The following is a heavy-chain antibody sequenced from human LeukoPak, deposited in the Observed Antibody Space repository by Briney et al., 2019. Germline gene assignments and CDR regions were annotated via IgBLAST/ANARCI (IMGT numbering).Heavy chain of an antibody. J-gene: IGHJ4*02. D-gene: IGHD7-27*01. CDR3: ARSPIGLGFFDY. Sequence: GASVKVSCKASGYTFTGYYMHWVRQAPGQGLEWMGWINPNSGGTNYAQKFQGRVSMTRDTSISIAYMELSSLRSDDTAVYYCARSPIGLGFFDYWGQGTLVTVSS. CDR1: GYTFTGYY. CDR2: INPNSGGT. V-gene: IGHV1-2*02.